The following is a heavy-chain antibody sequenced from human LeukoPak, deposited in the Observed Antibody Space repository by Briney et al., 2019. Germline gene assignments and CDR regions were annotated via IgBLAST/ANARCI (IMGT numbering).Heavy chain of an antibody. CDR1: GYTFTGYY. CDR3: ARALMTTVTTGPLDY. V-gene: IGHV1-2*02. CDR2: INPNSGGT. D-gene: IGHD4-11*01. Sequence: ASVKVSCKASGYTFTGYYMHWVRQAPGQGLEWMGWINPNSGGTNYAQKFQGRVTMTRDTSISTAYMELSRLRSDDTAVYYCARALMTTVTTGPLDYWGQGTLVTVSS. J-gene: IGHJ4*02.